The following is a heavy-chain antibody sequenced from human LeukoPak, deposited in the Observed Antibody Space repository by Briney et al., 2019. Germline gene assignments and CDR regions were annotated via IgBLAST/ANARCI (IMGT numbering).Heavy chain of an antibody. J-gene: IGHJ4*02. CDR3: AMFTQHAAGTG. CDR1: GGTFCSYA. CDR2: IIPIFGTA. D-gene: IGHD6-19*01. V-gene: IGHV1-69*13. Sequence: ASVKVSCKASGGTFCSYAISWVRQAPGQGLEWMGGIIPIFGTANYAQKFQGRVTITADESTSTAYMELSSLRSEDTAVYYCAMFTQHAAGTGWGQGTLVTVSS.